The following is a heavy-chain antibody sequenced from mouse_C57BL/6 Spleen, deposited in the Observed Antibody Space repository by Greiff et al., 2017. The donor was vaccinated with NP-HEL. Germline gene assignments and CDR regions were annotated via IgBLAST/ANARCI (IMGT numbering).Heavy chain of an antibody. CDR1: GYTFTSYW. J-gene: IGHJ1*03. D-gene: IGHD2-2*01. CDR3: ARMVTTDWYFDV. CDR2: IYPSDSET. V-gene: IGHV1-61*01. Sequence: VQLQQPGAELVRPGSSVKLSCKASGYTFTSYWMDWVKQRPGQGLEWIGNIYPSDSETHYNQKFKDKATLTVDKSSSTAYMQLSSLTSEDSAVYYCARMVTTDWYFDVWGTGTTVTVSS.